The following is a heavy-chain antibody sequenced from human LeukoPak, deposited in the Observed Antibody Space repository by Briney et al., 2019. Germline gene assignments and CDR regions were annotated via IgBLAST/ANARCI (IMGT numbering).Heavy chain of an antibody. Sequence: PSETLSLTCTVSGGSISSSSYYWGWIRQPPGKGLEWIGRIYTSGSTNYNPSLKSRVTISVDTSKNQFSLKLSSVTAADTAVYYCAREVILWFGQEGNAFDIWGQGTMVTVSS. CDR3: AREVILWFGQEGNAFDI. CDR1: GGSISSSSYY. D-gene: IGHD3-10*01. V-gene: IGHV4-39*07. J-gene: IGHJ3*02. CDR2: IYTSGST.